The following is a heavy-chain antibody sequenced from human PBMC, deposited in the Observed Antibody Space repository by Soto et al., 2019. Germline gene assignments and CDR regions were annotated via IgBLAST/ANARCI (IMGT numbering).Heavy chain of an antibody. V-gene: IGHV4-39*02. Sequence: ASETLSLTCSVSGVSISYNSFYWGWIRQPPGKGLEWVGGIFYTGTTYYSPSLKDRVIISVDTSNNSFSLNLTSVTAADTAVYFCARLVVVAPVANAWGQGTLVTVPS. CDR3: ARLVVVAPVANA. CDR1: GVSISYNSFY. CDR2: IFYTGTT. J-gene: IGHJ5*02. D-gene: IGHD2-2*01.